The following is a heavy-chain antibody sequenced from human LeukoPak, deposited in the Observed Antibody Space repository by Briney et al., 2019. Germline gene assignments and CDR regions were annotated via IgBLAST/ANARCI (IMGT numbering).Heavy chain of an antibody. CDR2: IKPKSGNT. Sequence: GSMEGSCKGSWDTLTNFCIKWGGQGPGKRAEGVGMIKPKSGNTGCAQKFQGRVTMTRNTSISTAYMELSSLRSEDTAVYCCARATIEYSSSSGGYYFDYWGQGTLVTVSS. J-gene: IGHJ4*02. D-gene: IGHD6-6*01. CDR1: WDTLTNFC. CDR3: ARATIEYSSSSGGYYFDY. V-gene: IGHV1-8*01.